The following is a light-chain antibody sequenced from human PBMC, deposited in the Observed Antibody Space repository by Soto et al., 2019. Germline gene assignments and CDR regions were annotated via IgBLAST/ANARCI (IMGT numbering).Light chain of an antibody. Sequence: DIQMTQSPSSLSASVGDRVTITCRASQSISSYLNWYQQKPGKAPKLLIYAASSLQSGVPSRFSGRGSGTDFTLTISSLQPEDFATYYCKQSYSTHRTFGQGTKVEIK. CDR1: QSISSY. CDR3: KQSYSTHRT. V-gene: IGKV1-39*01. J-gene: IGKJ1*01. CDR2: AAS.